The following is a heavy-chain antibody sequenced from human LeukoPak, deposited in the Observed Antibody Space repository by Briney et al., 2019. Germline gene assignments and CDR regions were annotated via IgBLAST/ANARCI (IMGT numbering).Heavy chain of an antibody. CDR3: AKDRYDYVWGSYRYTPPDY. CDR2: ISGSSRYI. Sequence: GGSLRLSCSASGFTFSTYSMNWVRQAPGKGLEWVSSISGSSRYIYYADSVKGRFTISRDNAKNSLYLQMNSLRAEDTAVYYCAKDRYDYVWGSYRYTPPDYWGQGTLVTVSS. J-gene: IGHJ4*02. V-gene: IGHV3-21*04. D-gene: IGHD3-16*02. CDR1: GFTFSTYS.